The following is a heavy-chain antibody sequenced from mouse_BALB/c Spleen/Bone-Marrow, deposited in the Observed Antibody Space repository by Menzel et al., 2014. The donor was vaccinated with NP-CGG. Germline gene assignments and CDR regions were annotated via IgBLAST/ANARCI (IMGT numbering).Heavy chain of an antibody. CDR3: ARHAYYDQTEVSFVY. V-gene: IGHV5-9-2*01. J-gene: IGHJ3*01. Sequence: VQLKESGGGLVKSGGSLKLSCAASGFSFSNYGMSWVRQTPEKRLEWVATISGDGRYTFYSDSVKGRFTISRDNAKNNLYLQLSSLSSEDTALYYCARHAYYDQTEVSFVYWGQGTLVTVSA. CDR1: GFSFSNYG. CDR2: ISGDGRYT. D-gene: IGHD2-4*01.